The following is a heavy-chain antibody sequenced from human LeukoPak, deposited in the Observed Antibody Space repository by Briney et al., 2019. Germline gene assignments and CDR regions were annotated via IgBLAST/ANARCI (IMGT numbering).Heavy chain of an antibody. V-gene: IGHV3-21*01. CDR1: GFTFSSYS. CDR2: ISSSSSYI. J-gene: IGHJ4*02. Sequence: GGSLRLSCAASGFTFSSYSMNWVRQAPGKGLEWVSSISSSSSYIYYADSVKGRFTISRDNAKNSLYLQMNSLRARDTAVYYCASGLSAAIDYFDYWGQGTLVTVSS. CDR3: ASGLSAAIDYFDY. D-gene: IGHD6-13*01.